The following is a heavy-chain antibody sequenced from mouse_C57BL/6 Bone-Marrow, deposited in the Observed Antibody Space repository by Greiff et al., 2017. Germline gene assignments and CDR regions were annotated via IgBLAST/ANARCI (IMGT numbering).Heavy chain of an antibody. CDR3: ARLPWFAY. V-gene: IGHV1-54*01. Sequence: VQGVESGAELVRPGTSVKVSCKASGYAFTNYLIEWVKQRPGQGLEWIGVINPGSGGTNYNEKFKGKATLTADKSSSTAYMQLSSLTSEDSAVYFCARLPWFAYWGQGTLVTVSA. CDR2: INPGSGGT. J-gene: IGHJ3*01. CDR1: GYAFTNYL.